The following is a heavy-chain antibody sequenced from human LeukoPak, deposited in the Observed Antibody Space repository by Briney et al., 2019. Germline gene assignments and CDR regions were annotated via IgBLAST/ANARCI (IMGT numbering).Heavy chain of an antibody. CDR2: ISYDGSNK. J-gene: IGHJ4*02. CDR3: AKVALYY. D-gene: IGHD3-16*02. CDR1: GFTFSIYA. V-gene: IGHV3-30-3*01. Sequence: GRSLRLSCAASGFTFSIYAIHWVRQAPGKGLEWVALISYDGSNKYYADSVKGRFTISRDNSKNTLYLQMNSLRAEDTAVYYCAKVALYYWGQGTLVTVSS.